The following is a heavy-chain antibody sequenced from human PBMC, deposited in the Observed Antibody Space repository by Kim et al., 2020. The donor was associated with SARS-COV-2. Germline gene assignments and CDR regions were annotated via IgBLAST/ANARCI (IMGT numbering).Heavy chain of an antibody. CDR1: GFTFSSYA. CDR3: ANTYYYGSGSYYSGPFPPDFDY. Sequence: GGSLRLSCAASGFTFSSYAMSWVRQAPGKGLEWVSAISGSGGSTYYADSVKGRFTISRDNSKNTLYLQMNSLRAEDTAVYYCANTYYYGSGSYYSGPFPPDFDYWGQGTLVTVSS. J-gene: IGHJ4*02. D-gene: IGHD3-10*01. V-gene: IGHV3-23*01. CDR2: ISGSGGST.